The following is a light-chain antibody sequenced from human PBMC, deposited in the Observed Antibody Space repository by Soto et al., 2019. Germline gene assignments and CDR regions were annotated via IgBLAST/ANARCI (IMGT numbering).Light chain of an antibody. Sequence: EIVLTQSPATLSLSPGERATLSCRASQSITTYLTWYQQKRGQAPRLLIYGASNRATGIPARFSGSGSGTDFTLTINSLEREDFAVYYCHHYGISPPWTFGQGTKVDIK. CDR2: GAS. V-gene: IGKV3-20*01. CDR3: HHYGISPPWT. J-gene: IGKJ1*01. CDR1: QSITTY.